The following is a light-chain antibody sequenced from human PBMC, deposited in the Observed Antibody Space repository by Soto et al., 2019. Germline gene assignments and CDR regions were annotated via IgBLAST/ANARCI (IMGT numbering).Light chain of an antibody. J-gene: IGKJ1*01. CDR2: EAS. V-gene: IGKV1-5*03. Sequence: DIQMTQSPSTLSASVGDRVTITCRASQSIGRWLAWYQQTPGKAPKLLIYEASSLRYGVSSRFTGSGSGTQFSLTISPLQPDDFATYYCQQYNGYLWTFGQGTEVDIK. CDR1: QSIGRW. CDR3: QQYNGYLWT.